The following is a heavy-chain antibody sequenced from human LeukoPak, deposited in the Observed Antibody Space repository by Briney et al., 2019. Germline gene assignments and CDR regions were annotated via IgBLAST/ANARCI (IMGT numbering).Heavy chain of an antibody. J-gene: IGHJ4*02. D-gene: IGHD6-19*01. CDR3: ARGSRGWSNRRSFDY. V-gene: IGHV4-34*01. Sequence: SETLSLTCAVYGGSFSGYYWSWIRQPPGKGREWMGEINHSGSTNYNPSLKSRVTISVDTSKNQFSLKLSSVTAADTAVYYCARGSRGWSNRRSFDYWGQGTLVTVSS. CDR1: GGSFSGYY. CDR2: INHSGST.